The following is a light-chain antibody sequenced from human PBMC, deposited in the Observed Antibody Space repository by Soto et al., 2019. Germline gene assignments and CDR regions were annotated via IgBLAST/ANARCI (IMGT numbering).Light chain of an antibody. J-gene: IGLJ1*01. V-gene: IGLV2-23*02. CDR1: SSDVGSSNL. CDR3: CSYTRSSTPYV. Sequence: QLVLTQPASVSGSPGQLITISCTGTSSDVGSSNLVSWYQQHPDKAPKLMIYEVSKRPSGVSDRFSGSKSVNTASLTISGLQAEDEADYYCCSYTRSSTPYVFGTGTKLTVL. CDR2: EVS.